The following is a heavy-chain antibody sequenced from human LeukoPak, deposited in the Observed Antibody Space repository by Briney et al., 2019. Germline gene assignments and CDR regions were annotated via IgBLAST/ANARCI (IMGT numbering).Heavy chain of an antibody. CDR1: GGTFSSYA. CDR2: IIPIFGTA. Sequence: VKVSCKASGGTFSSYAISWVRQAPGQGLEWMGRIIPIFGTANYAQKFQGRVTITTDESTSTAYMELSSLRSEDTAVYYCARDQTLQLWYFTFDYWGQGTLVTVSS. V-gene: IGHV1-69*05. CDR3: ARDQTLQLWYFTFDY. D-gene: IGHD5-18*01. J-gene: IGHJ4*02.